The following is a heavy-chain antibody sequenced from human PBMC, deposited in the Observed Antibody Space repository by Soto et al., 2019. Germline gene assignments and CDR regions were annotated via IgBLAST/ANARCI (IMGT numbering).Heavy chain of an antibody. CDR1: GFTFTSYG. D-gene: IGHD4-17*01. Sequence: QVQLVESGGGVVQPGRSLRLSCAASGFTFTSYGMHWVRQAPGKGLEWVATISFDGSNQFYTDSVKGRFTISRDSSKNTLYLHMNSLRAEDTAVYYWARATRPGYGGNAYYHGMDVWGQGTTVTVSS. J-gene: IGHJ6*02. CDR3: ARATRPGYGGNAYYHGMDV. CDR2: ISFDGSNQ. V-gene: IGHV3-33*01.